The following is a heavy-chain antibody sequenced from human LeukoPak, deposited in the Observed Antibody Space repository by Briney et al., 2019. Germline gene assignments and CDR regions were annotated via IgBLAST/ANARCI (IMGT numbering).Heavy chain of an antibody. Sequence: ASVKVSCKASGYTFTGYYMHWVRQAPGQGLEWMGWINPNSGGTNYARKFQGRVTMTRDTSISTAYMELSRLRSDDTAVYYCARDRPLGLGYCSSTSCYSDYWGQGTLVTVSS. J-gene: IGHJ4*02. CDR3: ARDRPLGLGYCSSTSCYSDY. CDR1: GYTFTGYY. D-gene: IGHD2-2*01. V-gene: IGHV1-2*02. CDR2: INPNSGGT.